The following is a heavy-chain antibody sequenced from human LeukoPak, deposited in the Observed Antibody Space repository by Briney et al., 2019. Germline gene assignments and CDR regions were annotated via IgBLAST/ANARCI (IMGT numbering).Heavy chain of an antibody. V-gene: IGHV4-39*01. J-gene: IGHJ4*02. Sequence: PSETLSLTCTVSGGSISSSSYYWGWIRQPPGKGLEWSGSIYYSGSTYYNPSLKSRVTISVDTSKNQFSLKLSSVTAADTAVYYCARPGDSSGWYGGSDYWGQGTLVTVSS. CDR2: IYYSGST. D-gene: IGHD6-19*01. CDR3: ARPGDSSGWYGGSDY. CDR1: GGSISSSSYY.